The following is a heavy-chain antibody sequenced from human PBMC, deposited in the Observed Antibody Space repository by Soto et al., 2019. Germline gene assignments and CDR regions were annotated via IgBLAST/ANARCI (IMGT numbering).Heavy chain of an antibody. D-gene: IGHD3-3*01. V-gene: IGHV4-4*07. J-gene: IGHJ3*02. CDR1: GGSIRSYY. CDR2: IYTSGST. CDR3: AKDPSVLRFLEWLSEGADAFDI. Sequence: SETLSLTCNVSGGSIRSYYWSWVRQPAGKPLEWIGRIYTSGSTNYNPSLKSRVSMSVDTSKNQFSLEVTSVTAADTAVYYCAKDPSVLRFLEWLSEGADAFDIWGQGTMVTVSS.